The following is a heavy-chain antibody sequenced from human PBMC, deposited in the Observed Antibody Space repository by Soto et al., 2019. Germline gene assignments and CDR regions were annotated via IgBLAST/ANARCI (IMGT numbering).Heavy chain of an antibody. CDR2: LSVYNGNT. V-gene: IGHV1-18*01. Sequence: GGSVKVSCKTSGYTFTSYPLSWVRQAPGQGLEWMGWLSVYNGNTKYAQNLQGRVTVTTDTSTDTAYMELRSLRYDDTAVYFCATVVGAVPYWGQGTLVTVSS. CDR3: ATVVGAVPY. D-gene: IGHD1-26*01. J-gene: IGHJ4*02. CDR1: GYTFTSYP.